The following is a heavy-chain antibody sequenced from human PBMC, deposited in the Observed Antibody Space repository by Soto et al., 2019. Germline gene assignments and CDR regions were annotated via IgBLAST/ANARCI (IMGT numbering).Heavy chain of an antibody. CDR1: GFTFSSYG. V-gene: IGHV3-23*01. CDR2: IDSSGGGT. Sequence: PRLSCAASGFTFSSYGMSWVRQAPGTGLEWVSTIDSSGGGTFYTDSVKGRRTISRDNSKNTLYLQMNSLRVEDTAVYDCAKGGGLDRGVILDSYYGMDVWGQGTTVTVSS. D-gene: IGHD3-10*01. CDR3: AKGGGLDRGVILDSYYGMDV. J-gene: IGHJ6*02.